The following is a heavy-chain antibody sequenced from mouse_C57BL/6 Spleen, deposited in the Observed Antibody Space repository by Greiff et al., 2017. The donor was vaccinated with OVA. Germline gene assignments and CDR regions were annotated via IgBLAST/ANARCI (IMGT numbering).Heavy chain of an antibody. V-gene: IGHV7-1*01. CDR1: GFTFSDFY. Sequence: EVQGVESGGGLVQSGRSLRLSCATSGFTFSDFYMEWVRQAPGKGLEWIAASRNKANDYTTEYSASVKGRFIVSRDTSQSILYLQMNALRAEDTAIYYCAREANWEGYFDVWGTGTTVTVSS. CDR3: AREANWEGYFDV. D-gene: IGHD4-1*02. J-gene: IGHJ1*03. CDR2: SRNKANDYTT.